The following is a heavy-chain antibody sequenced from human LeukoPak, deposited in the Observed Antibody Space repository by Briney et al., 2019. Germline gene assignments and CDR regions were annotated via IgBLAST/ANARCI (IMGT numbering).Heavy chain of an antibody. CDR3: AKTLRSWGYCGGDCSNVHTSDI. Sequence: PGGSLRLSCAASGFTFSSYGMHWVRQAPGKGLEWVAVISYDGNNRYYADSVKGRFTISRDNSKSTLYLQMNSLRIEDTAVYFCAKTLRSWGYCGGDCSNVHTSDIWGQGTMVTVSS. CDR1: GFTFSSYG. J-gene: IGHJ3*02. V-gene: IGHV3-30*18. D-gene: IGHD2-21*02. CDR2: ISYDGNNR.